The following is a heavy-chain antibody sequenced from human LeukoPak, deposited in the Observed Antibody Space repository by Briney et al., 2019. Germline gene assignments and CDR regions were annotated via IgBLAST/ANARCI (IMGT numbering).Heavy chain of an antibody. D-gene: IGHD3-10*01. J-gene: IGHJ4*02. V-gene: IGHV4-4*07. Sequence: SETLSLTCTVSGASISNYYWTWIRQPARKGLEGIGRIHSSGTSYYNSSLRSRVTMSIDTSQNQFSLKLTAVTAADTAVYYCARRGSSGSYWHFDYWGQGTLVTVSS. CDR2: IHSSGTS. CDR1: GASISNYY. CDR3: ARRGSSGSYWHFDY.